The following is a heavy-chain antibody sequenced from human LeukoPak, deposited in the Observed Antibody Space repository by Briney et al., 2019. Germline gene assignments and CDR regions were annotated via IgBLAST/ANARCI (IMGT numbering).Heavy chain of an antibody. CDR1: GGSVSSGSYY. D-gene: IGHD6-19*01. CDR2: IYYSGST. J-gene: IGHJ5*02. Sequence: PSETLSLTYTVSGGSVSSGSYYWSWIRQPPGKGLEWIGYIYYSGSTNYNPSLKSRVTISVDTSKNQFSLKLSSVTAADTAVYYCARVPSGWYWFDPWGQGTLVTVSS. V-gene: IGHV4-61*01. CDR3: ARVPSGWYWFDP.